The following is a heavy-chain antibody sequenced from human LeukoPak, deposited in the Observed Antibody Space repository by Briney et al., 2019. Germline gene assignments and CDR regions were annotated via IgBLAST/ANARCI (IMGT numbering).Heavy chain of an antibody. J-gene: IGHJ5*02. Sequence: SVKVSCKASGGTFSSYAISWVRQAPGQGLEWMGGIIPIFGTANYAQKFQGRVTITTDESTSTAYMELSSLRSEDTAVYYCARDSSGVDTAMVGFDPWGQGTLVTVSS. CDR1: GGTFSSYA. CDR2: IIPIFGTA. CDR3: ARDSSGVDTAMVGFDP. V-gene: IGHV1-69*05. D-gene: IGHD5-18*01.